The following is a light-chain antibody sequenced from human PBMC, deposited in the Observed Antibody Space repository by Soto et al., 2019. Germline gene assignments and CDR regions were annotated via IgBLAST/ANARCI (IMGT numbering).Light chain of an antibody. V-gene: IGLV1-44*01. CDR3: AAWDDSLNGRYV. Sequence: QSVLTQPPSASGTPGQRVTISCSGDRSNIGSNSVNWYQQPPGTAPKLLIYSNNQRPSGVPDRFSGSKSGTSASLAISGLQSEDEADYYCAAWDDSLNGRYVFGTGTKLTVL. CDR2: SNN. J-gene: IGLJ1*01. CDR1: RSNIGSNS.